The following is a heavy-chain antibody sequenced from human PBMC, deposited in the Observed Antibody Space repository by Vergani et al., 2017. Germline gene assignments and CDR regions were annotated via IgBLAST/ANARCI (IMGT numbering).Heavy chain of an antibody. J-gene: IGHJ5*02. CDR1: GFTFSSYG. CDR3: AKDRSSSGWSFDP. V-gene: IGHV3-30*02. Sequence: QVQLVESGGGVVQPGGSLRLSCAASGFTFSSYGMHWVRQAPGKGLEWVAFIRYDGSNKYYADSVKGRFTISRDNSKNTLYLQMNSLRAGDTAVYYCAKDRSSSGWSFDPWGQGTLVTVSS. CDR2: IRYDGSNK. D-gene: IGHD6-19*01.